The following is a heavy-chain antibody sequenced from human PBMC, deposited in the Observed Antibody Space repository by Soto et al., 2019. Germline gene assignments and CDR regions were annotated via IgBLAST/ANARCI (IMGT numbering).Heavy chain of an antibody. CDR2: IYTSGST. V-gene: IGHV4-4*07. J-gene: IGHJ4*02. Sequence: QVQLQESGPGLVKPSETLSLTCTVSGGSISSYYWSWIRQPAGKGLEWIGRIYTSGSTNYNPSLKSRVTMSVDTSKNQFSLKLSSVTAADTAVYYCARDLLRPTGGVGRGTYYFDYWGQGTLVTVSS. D-gene: IGHD2-8*02. CDR3: ARDLLRPTGGVGRGTYYFDY. CDR1: GGSISSYY.